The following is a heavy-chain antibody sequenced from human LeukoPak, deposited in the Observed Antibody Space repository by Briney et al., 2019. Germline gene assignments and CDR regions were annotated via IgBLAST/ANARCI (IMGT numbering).Heavy chain of an antibody. J-gene: IGHJ4*02. Sequence: GGSLRLSCAASGFTFSNTWMSWVRQPPGKGLEWVSRIKSKTDGGTTDYAEPVKGRFTISRDDSKNTLCLQMNFLKTEDTALYYCAAVSVDYGDSSFYFWGQGTLVTVSS. CDR1: GFTFSNTW. D-gene: IGHD4-17*01. CDR3: AAVSVDYGDSSFYF. V-gene: IGHV3-15*01. CDR2: IKSKTDGGTT.